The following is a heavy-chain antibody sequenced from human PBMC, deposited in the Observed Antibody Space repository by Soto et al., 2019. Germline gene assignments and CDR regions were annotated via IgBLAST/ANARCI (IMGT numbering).Heavy chain of an antibody. CDR1: GASISAFY. D-gene: IGHD5-12*01. V-gene: IGHV4-59*01. Sequence: PSETLSLTCTVSGASISAFYWSWIRQPPGKGLEWVGHVYYSGSTNYNPSLKSRVTISLDTSKNQFSLSLTSVTAADTAIYYCARRRDGYTGVWLDPWGQGTLVTVSS. CDR3: ARRRDGYTGVWLDP. J-gene: IGHJ5*02. CDR2: VYYSGST.